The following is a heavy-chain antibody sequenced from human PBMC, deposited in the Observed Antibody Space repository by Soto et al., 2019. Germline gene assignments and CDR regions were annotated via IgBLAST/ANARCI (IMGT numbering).Heavy chain of an antibody. V-gene: IGHV1-58*01. CDR1: GFTFTSSA. Sequence: SVKVSCKASGFTFTSSAVQWVRQARGQRLEWIGWIVVGSGNTNYAQKFQERVTITRDMSTSTAYMELSSPRSEDSAVYYCAEDWGVVAATYCYGMDVWGQGTTVIVSS. CDR2: IVVGSGNT. J-gene: IGHJ6*02. CDR3: AEDWGVVAATYCYGMDV. D-gene: IGHD2-15*01.